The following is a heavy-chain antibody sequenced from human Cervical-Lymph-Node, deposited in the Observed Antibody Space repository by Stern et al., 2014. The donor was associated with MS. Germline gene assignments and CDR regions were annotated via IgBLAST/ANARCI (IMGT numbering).Heavy chain of an antibody. Sequence: VQLLESGGGVVQPGRSLRLSCAASGFTFSFSCMHWVRQAPGKGLEWVAVIAYDGNTKYYADSVKGRFTISRDNSKNTLFLQMNSLRPEDTALYYCARERRYSAFSDLWGQGTLVTVSS. CDR1: GFTFSFSC. D-gene: IGHD5-12*01. CDR3: ARERRYSAFSDL. J-gene: IGHJ5*02. V-gene: IGHV3-30*03. CDR2: IAYDGNTK.